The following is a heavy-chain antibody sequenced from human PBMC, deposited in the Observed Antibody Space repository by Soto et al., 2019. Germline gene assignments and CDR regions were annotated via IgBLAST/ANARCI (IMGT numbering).Heavy chain of an antibody. CDR2: MNPNSGNT. CDR1: GYTFTSYD. D-gene: IGHD6-13*01. CDR3: ARGASSSWYGYYYYYYLDV. V-gene: IGHV1-8*01. Sequence: ASVKVSCKASGYTFTSYDINWVRQATGQGLEWMGWMNPNSGNTGYAQKFQGRVTMTRNTSISTAYMELSSLRSEDTAVYYCARGASSSWYGYYYYYYLDVWHKGTTVTVSS. J-gene: IGHJ6*03.